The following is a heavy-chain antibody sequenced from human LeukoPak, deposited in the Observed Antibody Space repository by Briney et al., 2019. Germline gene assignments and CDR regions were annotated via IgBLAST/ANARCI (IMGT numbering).Heavy chain of an antibody. D-gene: IGHD6-19*01. CDR2: INHSGST. J-gene: IGHJ4*02. CDR3: ARGRPGSSGWYDDY. CDR1: GGSFSGYY. Sequence: PSETLSLTCAVYGGSFSGYYWSWIRQPPGKGLEWIGEINHSGSTNYNPSLKSRVTISVDTSKNQFSLKLSSVTAADTAVYYCARGRPGSSGWYDDYWGQGTLVTVSS. V-gene: IGHV4-34*01.